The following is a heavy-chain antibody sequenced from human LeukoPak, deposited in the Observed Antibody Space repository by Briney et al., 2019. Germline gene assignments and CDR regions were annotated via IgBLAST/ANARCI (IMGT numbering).Heavy chain of an antibody. J-gene: IGHJ4*02. D-gene: IGHD3-3*01. CDR1: GFAFRSYG. Sequence: GGSLRLSCEASGFAFRSYGMHWVRQAPGKGLEWVAAIWYDGGNKYYADSVKGRFTISRDNSKNTLYLQMNSLRVEDTAVFYCARDQYDTWSRRGNFDSWGQGTLVIVSS. CDR3: ARDQYDTWSRRGNFDS. V-gene: IGHV3-33*01. CDR2: IWYDGGNK.